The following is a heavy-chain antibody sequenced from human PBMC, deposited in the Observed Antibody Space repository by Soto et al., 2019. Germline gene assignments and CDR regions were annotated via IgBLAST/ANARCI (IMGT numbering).Heavy chain of an antibody. CDR2: ISYYSGSI. V-gene: IGHV3-9*01. J-gene: IGHJ6*02. D-gene: IGHD6-6*01. CDR1: GFRFDDYG. Sequence: EVQLVESGGGLVQPGRSLRLSCAASGFRFDDYGMHWVRQVPGKGLEWVSGISYYSGSIGYADSVKGRFTISRDNAKKALYLKMISLRAEGTALYYCAKSMGATANGMDVWGQGTTVTVSS. CDR3: AKSMGATANGMDV.